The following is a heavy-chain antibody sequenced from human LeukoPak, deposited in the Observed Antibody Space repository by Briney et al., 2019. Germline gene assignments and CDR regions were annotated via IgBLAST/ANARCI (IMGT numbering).Heavy chain of an antibody. CDR1: GFSFSSYV. CDR3: AKRSRRLTIVRGVPREDV. J-gene: IGHJ6*02. D-gene: IGHD3-10*01. CDR2: ISGNGDTT. Sequence: PGGSLRLSCAASGFSFSSYVMSWVRQAPGKGLEWVSGISGNGDTTYYADSVKGRFTISRDNSKNTLYLQMNSLRAEDTAVYYCAKRSRRLTIVRGVPREDVWGQGTTVTVSS. V-gene: IGHV3-23*01.